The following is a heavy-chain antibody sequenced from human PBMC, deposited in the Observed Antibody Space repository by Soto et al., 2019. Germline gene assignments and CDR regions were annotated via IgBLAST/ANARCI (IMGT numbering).Heavy chain of an antibody. CDR1: GYSFTSYW. CDR3: ARLQDIVATIQAFDI. CDR2: IYPGDSDT. J-gene: IGHJ3*02. V-gene: IGHV5-51*01. D-gene: IGHD5-12*01. Sequence: HGESLKISCKGSGYSFTSYWIGWVRQMPGKGLEWMGIIYPGDSDTRYSPSFQGQVTISADKSISTAYLQWSSLKASDTAMYYCARLQDIVATIQAFDIWGQGTMVTVSS.